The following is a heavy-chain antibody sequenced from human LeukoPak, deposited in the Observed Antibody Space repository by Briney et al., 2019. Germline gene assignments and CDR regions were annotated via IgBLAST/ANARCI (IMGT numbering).Heavy chain of an antibody. D-gene: IGHD1-26*01. Sequence: GGSLRLSCAASGFNFNYVWMDWVRQAPGKGLEWVGRIRTNIEGETTDYAAPVKGRFTISRDDPKTTMYLHMNSLKTEDSAVYFCTTERNWELLRPYGLDIWGQGTTVTVSS. V-gene: IGHV3-15*01. CDR3: TTERNWELLRPYGLDI. J-gene: IGHJ6*02. CDR1: GFNFNYVW. CDR2: IRTNIEGETT.